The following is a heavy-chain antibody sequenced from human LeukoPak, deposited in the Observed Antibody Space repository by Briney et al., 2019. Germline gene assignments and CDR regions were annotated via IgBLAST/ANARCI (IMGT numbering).Heavy chain of an antibody. CDR1: GFSFSSYG. J-gene: IGHJ6*02. CDR2: IWYDGSNK. V-gene: IGHV3-33*01. Sequence: PGGSLRLSCAASGFSFSSYGMHWVRQAPGKGLEWVAIIWYDGSNKYYAESVKGRFTISRDNSKNTLYLQMNSLRAEDTAVYYCARESEGMDAWGQGTTVTVSS. CDR3: ARESEGMDA.